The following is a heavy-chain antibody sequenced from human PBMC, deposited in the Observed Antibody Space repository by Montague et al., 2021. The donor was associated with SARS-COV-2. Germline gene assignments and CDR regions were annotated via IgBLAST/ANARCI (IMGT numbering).Heavy chain of an antibody. D-gene: IGHD5-24*01. V-gene: IGHV4-59*01. CDR2: IYYSGST. CDR1: GGSISSYY. Sequence: SETLSLTCTVSGGSISSYYWSWIRQPPGKGLEWIGYIYYSGSTNYSPSLKSRVTISVDTSKNQFSLKLSSMTAADTAVYYCARGCPRWLQFDPYFDYWGQGTLVTVSS. CDR3: ARGCPRWLQFDPYFDY. J-gene: IGHJ4*02.